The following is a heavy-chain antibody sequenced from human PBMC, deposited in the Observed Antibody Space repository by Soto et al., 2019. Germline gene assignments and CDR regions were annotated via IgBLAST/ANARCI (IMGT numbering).Heavy chain of an antibody. J-gene: IGHJ4*02. CDR3: ASTRYNSGWYYLDY. V-gene: IGHV3-33*01. Sequence: QVQLVESGGGVVQPGRSLRLSCAASGLTFSSYGMHWVRQAPGKGLEWVAVIWYDGSDKYYADSVRGRFTISRDNSKNTLYLQMNSLRAEDTAVYYCASTRYNSGWYYLDYWGQGTLVTVSS. CDR2: IWYDGSDK. D-gene: IGHD6-19*01. CDR1: GLTFSSYG.